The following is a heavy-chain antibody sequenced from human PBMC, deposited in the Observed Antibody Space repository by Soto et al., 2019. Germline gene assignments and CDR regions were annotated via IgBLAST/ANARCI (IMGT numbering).Heavy chain of an antibody. J-gene: IGHJ6*02. CDR2: IYSGGIT. D-gene: IGHD6-6*01. V-gene: IGHV3-53*01. Sequence: PGGSLRLSCAASGFTVSSNYISWVRQAPWKGLEWLSVIYSGGITYYADSVKGRFTISRDNSKNTLYLKMNSLRAGDTAVYYCARDRRSSSAYCYYGIDVFGRRTTVAFCS. CDR3: ARDRRSSSAYCYYGIDV. CDR1: GFTVSSNY.